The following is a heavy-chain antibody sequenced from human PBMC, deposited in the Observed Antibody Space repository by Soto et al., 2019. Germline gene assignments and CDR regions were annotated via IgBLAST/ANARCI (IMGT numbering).Heavy chain of an antibody. CDR2: ISQDGAIA. D-gene: IGHD1-1*01. CDR1: GFAFGSYW. J-gene: IGHJ4*02. Sequence: VQLVESGGGLLKPGGSLRLSCAAPGFAFGSYWMHWARQAPGKGLVWVSRISQDGAIATQADSVKGRFTISRDNAKNTLFLQMNSLRADDTAVYYCLRDQRHWNEFADQWGQGTLVTVSS. CDR3: LRDQRHWNEFADQ. V-gene: IGHV3-74*01.